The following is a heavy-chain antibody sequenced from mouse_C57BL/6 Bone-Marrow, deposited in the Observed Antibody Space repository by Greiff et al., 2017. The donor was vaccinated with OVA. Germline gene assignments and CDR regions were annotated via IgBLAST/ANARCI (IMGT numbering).Heavy chain of an antibody. CDR2: ISNLAYSI. Sequence: EVQVVESGGGLVQPGGSLKLSCAASGFTFSDYGMAWVRQAPRKGPEWVAFISNLAYSIYYADTVTGRFTISRENAKNTLYLEMSSLRSEDTAMYYCATRIYDGYYGYAMDYWGQGTSVTVSS. D-gene: IGHD2-3*01. CDR3: ATRIYDGYYGYAMDY. J-gene: IGHJ4*01. CDR1: GFTFSDYG. V-gene: IGHV5-15*01.